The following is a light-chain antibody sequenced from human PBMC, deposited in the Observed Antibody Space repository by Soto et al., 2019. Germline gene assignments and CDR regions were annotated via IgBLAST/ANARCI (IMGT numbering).Light chain of an antibody. CDR2: GAC. CDR3: QQHRSSHP. J-gene: IGKJ1*01. V-gene: IGKV3-20*01. CDR1: QSVRSSY. Sequence: EIVLTQSPGTLSLSPGERATLSCRASQSVRSSYLTWYQQKPGQAPRLLIYGACSRATGIPDRFRGSGSGTDFPLTISRLEPEAFALYYCQQHRSSHPFRQGTKV.